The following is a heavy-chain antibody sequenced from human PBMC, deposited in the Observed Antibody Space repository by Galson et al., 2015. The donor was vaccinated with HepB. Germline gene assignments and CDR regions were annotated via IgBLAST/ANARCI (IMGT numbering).Heavy chain of an antibody. Sequence: SVKVSCKASGYTFTSYYMHWVRQAPGQGLEWMGIINPSGGSTSYAQKFQGRVTMTRDQSTSTVYMELSSLRSENTAVYYCARDLRDYYGSGNLDYWGQGTLFTVSS. V-gene: IGHV1-46*01. D-gene: IGHD3-10*01. CDR3: ARDLRDYYGSGNLDY. CDR2: INPSGGST. CDR1: GYTFTSYY. J-gene: IGHJ4*02.